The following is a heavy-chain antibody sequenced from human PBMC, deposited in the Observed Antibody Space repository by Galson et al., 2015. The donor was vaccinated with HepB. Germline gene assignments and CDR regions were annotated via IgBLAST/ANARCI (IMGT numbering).Heavy chain of an antibody. CDR3: ARAGGSGSPIDY. Sequence: SLRLSCAASGFTFSSYAMSWVRQAPGKGLEWVSAISGSGGSTYYADSVKGRFTISRDNSKNTLYLQVNSLRAEDTAVYYCARAGGSGSPIDYWGQGTLVTVSS. CDR1: GFTFSSYA. J-gene: IGHJ4*02. D-gene: IGHD3-10*01. V-gene: IGHV3-23*01. CDR2: ISGSGGST.